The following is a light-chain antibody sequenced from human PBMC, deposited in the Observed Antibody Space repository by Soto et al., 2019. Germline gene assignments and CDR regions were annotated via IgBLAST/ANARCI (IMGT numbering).Light chain of an antibody. Sequence: QAVVTQAPSASGTPGQRVTISCSGSSSNIGSNTVTWYQQVPGTAPKLLIYSNDQRPSGVPDRFSGSKSGTSASLAIAGLQSADEADYYCAAWDDSLNGWVFGGGTKVTVL. CDR1: SSNIGSNT. CDR2: SND. V-gene: IGLV1-44*01. CDR3: AAWDDSLNGWV. J-gene: IGLJ3*02.